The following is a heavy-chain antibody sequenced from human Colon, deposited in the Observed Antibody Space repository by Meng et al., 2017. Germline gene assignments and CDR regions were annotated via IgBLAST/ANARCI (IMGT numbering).Heavy chain of an antibody. V-gene: IGHV3-53*01. CDR3: ARDPYGTGFNVGWYAFDI. D-gene: IGHD6-19*01. J-gene: IGHJ3*02. CDR2: MYSDGTT. Sequence: GGSLRLSCAASGFTVTTHYMSWVRQAPGKGLEWVSAMYSDGTTYYADSVKGRFTISRDNSKNTVYLQMDSLRAEDTAIYYCARDPYGTGFNVGWYAFDIWGQGTRVTVSS. CDR1: GFTVTTHY.